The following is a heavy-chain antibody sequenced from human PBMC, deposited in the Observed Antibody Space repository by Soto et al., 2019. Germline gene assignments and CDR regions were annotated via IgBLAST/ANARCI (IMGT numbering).Heavy chain of an antibody. V-gene: IGHV4-39*01. D-gene: IGHD5-12*01. J-gene: IGHJ3*02. CDR2: IYYSGST. CDR3: ARHGLTSGYDFGAFDI. CDR1: GGSISSSSYY. Sequence: QLQLQESGPGLVKPSETLSLTCTVSGGSISSSSYYWGWIRQPPGKGLEWIGSIYYSGSTYYNPSLKSRVTISVDTSKNQFSLKLSSVTAADTAVYYCARHGLTSGYDFGAFDIWGQGTMVTVSS.